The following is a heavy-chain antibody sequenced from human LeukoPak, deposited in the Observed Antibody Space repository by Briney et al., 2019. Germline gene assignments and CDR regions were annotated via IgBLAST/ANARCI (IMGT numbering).Heavy chain of an antibody. CDR1: GFTFSSYA. CDR3: ARGSWDYYDSSGYYSGPFRGFDY. V-gene: IGHV3-30-3*01. CDR2: ISYDGSNK. J-gene: IGHJ4*02. Sequence: GGSLRLSCAASGFTFSSYAMHWVRQAPGKGLEWVAVISYDGSNKYYADSVRGRFTISRDNSKNTLYLQMNSLRAEDTAVYYCARGSWDYYDSSGYYSGPFRGFDYWGQGTLVTVSS. D-gene: IGHD3-22*01.